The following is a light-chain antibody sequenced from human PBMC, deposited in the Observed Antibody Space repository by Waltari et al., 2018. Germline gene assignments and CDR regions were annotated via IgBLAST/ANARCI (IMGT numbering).Light chain of an antibody. CDR3: LQHNTYPCT. V-gene: IGKV1-17*03. CDR2: GAS. CDR1: EDIDKY. Sequence: DIQMTQSPSAMSPSVGDRVTITCRASEDIDKYLAWFQQKPGTVPKRLIYGASTLQSGVPSRFTGSRSGTEFNLTISSLQPEDFATYYCLQHNTYPCTFGQGTKVELK. J-gene: IGKJ1*01.